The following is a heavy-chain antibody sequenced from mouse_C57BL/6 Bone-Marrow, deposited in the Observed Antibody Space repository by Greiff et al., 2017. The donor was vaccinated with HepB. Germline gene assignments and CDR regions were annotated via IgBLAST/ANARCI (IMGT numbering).Heavy chain of an antibody. CDR1: GYTFTSYG. CDR2: IYPRSGNT. J-gene: IGHJ4*01. Sequence: VKLVESGAELARPGASVKLSCKASGYTFTSYGISWVKQRTGQGLEWIGEIYPRSGNTYYNEKFKGKATLTADKSSSTAYMELRSLTSEDSAVYFCARWGWLLLDAMDYWGQGTSVTVSS. D-gene: IGHD2-3*01. CDR3: ARWGWLLLDAMDY. V-gene: IGHV1-81*01.